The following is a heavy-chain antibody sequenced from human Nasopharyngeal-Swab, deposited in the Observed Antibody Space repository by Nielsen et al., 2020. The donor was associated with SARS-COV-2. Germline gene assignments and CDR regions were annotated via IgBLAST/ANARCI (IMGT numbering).Heavy chain of an antibody. CDR3: ASPYCTNGLCYSRAGFDS. J-gene: IGHJ4*02. CDR2: ISAYNGNT. CDR1: GYTFTSYG. D-gene: IGHD2-8*01. Sequence: ASVKVSCKASGYTFTSYGIRWVRQAPGQGLEWMGWISAYNGNTNYAQKFQGRVTMTTDTSTSTAYMELRSLRSDDTAVYYCASPYCTNGLCYSRAGFDSWGQGSLVTVSP. V-gene: IGHV1-18*01.